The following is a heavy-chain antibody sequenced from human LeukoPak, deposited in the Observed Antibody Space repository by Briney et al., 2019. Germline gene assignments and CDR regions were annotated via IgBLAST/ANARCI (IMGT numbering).Heavy chain of an antibody. CDR3: ARIYDSSGYYSRSVGYFDY. J-gene: IGHJ4*02. D-gene: IGHD3-22*01. V-gene: IGHV3-66*01. Sequence: GGSPRLSCAASGFTVSSNYMSWVRQAPGKGLEWVSVIYSGGSTYYADSVKGRFTISRDNSKNTLYLQMNSLRAGDTAVYYCARIYDSSGYYSRSVGYFDYWGQGTLVTVSS. CDR1: GFTVSSNY. CDR2: IYSGGST.